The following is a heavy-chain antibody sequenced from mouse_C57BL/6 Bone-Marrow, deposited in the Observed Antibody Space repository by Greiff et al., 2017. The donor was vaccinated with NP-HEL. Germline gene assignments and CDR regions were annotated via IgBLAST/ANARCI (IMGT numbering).Heavy chain of an antibody. CDR3: ARGDGNPYLVG. D-gene: IGHD2-1*01. J-gene: IGHJ3*01. CDR2: IYPGDGDT. CDR1: GYAFSSSW. V-gene: IGHV1-82*01. Sequence: VKLMESGPELVKPGASVKISCKASGYAFSSSWMNWVKQRPGKGLEWIGRIYPGDGDTNYNGKFKGKATLTADKSSSTAYMQLSSLTSEDSAVYFCARGDGNPYLVGWGQGTLVTVSA.